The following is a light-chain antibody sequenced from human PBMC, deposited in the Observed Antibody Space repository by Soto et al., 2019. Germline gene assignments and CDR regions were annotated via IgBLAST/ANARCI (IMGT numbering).Light chain of an antibody. V-gene: IGLV2-14*01. CDR1: SSDVGGYNY. J-gene: IGLJ1*01. CDR3: SSYTSSSTYV. CDR2: EVS. Sequence: QSVLTHPVSVSGSPGQSITISCTGTSSDVGGYNYVSWYQQHPGKAPKLMIYEVSNRPSGVSNRFSGSKSGNTASLTISGLQAEDEADYYCSSYTSSSTYVFGTGTKVTVL.